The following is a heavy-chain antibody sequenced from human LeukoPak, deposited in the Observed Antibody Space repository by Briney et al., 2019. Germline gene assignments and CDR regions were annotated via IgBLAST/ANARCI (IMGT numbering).Heavy chain of an antibody. J-gene: IGHJ4*02. CDR2: ISYDGSSK. D-gene: IGHD6-13*01. CDR3: AYSSSWYSPIDY. V-gene: IGHV3-30-3*01. CDR1: GFTFSSYA. Sequence: GGSLRLSCGASGFTFSSYAMHWVRQAPGKGLEWVAVISYDGSSKYYADSVKGRFTISRDNSKNTLHLQMNSLRAEDTAVYYCAYSSSWYSPIDYWGQGTLVTVSS.